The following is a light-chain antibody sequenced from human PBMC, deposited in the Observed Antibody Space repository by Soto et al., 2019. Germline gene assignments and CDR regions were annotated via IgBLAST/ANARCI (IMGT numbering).Light chain of an antibody. CDR2: KVS. Sequence: DVVMTQSPLSLPVTLGQSASVSCRSSESVLSRDGNSYLSWFQQRPGQSPRRLIYKVSNRDSGVPDRFSGSGSDTDFTLKISRVEAEDVGVYYCMQGTYWPYTFGQGTQLEIK. V-gene: IGKV2-30*01. J-gene: IGKJ2*01. CDR3: MQGTYWPYT. CDR1: ESVLSRDGNSY.